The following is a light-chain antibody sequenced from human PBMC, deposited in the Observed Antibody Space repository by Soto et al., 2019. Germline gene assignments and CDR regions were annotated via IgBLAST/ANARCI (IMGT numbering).Light chain of an antibody. Sequence: DIPMTQSPSSLSASVGDRVTLTCRASQSITSYLNWYQQKPGKAPKLLIYAASNLQSGVPSRFSGSGSGTDFTLTINSLQPEDFATYYCQQSYSTPRTFGQGTKVESK. CDR3: QQSYSTPRT. V-gene: IGKV1-39*01. CDR2: AAS. J-gene: IGKJ1*01. CDR1: QSITSY.